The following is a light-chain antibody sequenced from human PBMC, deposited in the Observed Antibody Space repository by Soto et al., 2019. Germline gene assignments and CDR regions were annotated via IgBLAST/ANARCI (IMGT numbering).Light chain of an antibody. CDR3: QQYGGSPPET. V-gene: IGKV3-20*01. J-gene: IGKJ1*01. CDR2: AAS. Sequence: ESVLTQSPGTLSLSPGERATLSCRASQSVTSNYLAWYQQRPGQAPRLLIYAASSRATGLPDRFSGSGSGTDFTLTISRLEPEDFAVYYCQQYGGSPPETFGQGTKVDIK. CDR1: QSVTSNY.